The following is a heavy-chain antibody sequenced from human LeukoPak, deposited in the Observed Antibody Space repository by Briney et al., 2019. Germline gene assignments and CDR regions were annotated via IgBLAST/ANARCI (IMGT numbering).Heavy chain of an antibody. CDR2: ISYNGSDK. CDR3: ARRGTIAVPVFWFDP. V-gene: IGHV3-30*04. D-gene: IGHD6-19*01. CDR1: GFTFSSYA. Sequence: GGSLRLSCAASGFTFSSYAMHWVRQAPGKGLVWVALISYNGSDKYYIDSVKGRFTISRDNSKNTLYVQMNSLRAEDTAVYYCARRGTIAVPVFWFDPWGQGTLVIVSS. J-gene: IGHJ5*02.